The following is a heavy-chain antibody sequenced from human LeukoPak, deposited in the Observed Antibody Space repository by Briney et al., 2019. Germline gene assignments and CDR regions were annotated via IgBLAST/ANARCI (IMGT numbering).Heavy chain of an antibody. V-gene: IGHV4-39*01. CDR3: ARLFASTAMPKN. Sequence: SETLSLTCSVSGGSISSPNHDWAWIRQPPGQGLEWIGSIYYSGSTYYNPSLKSRVTISVDTSKNQFSLKLSSVTAADTAVYYCARLFASTAMPKNWGQGTLVTVSS. D-gene: IGHD5-18*01. J-gene: IGHJ4*02. CDR2: IYYSGST. CDR1: GGSISSPNHD.